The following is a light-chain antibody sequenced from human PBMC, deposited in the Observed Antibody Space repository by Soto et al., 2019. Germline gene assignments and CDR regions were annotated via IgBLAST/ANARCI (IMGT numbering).Light chain of an antibody. V-gene: IGKV3D-15*01. CDR1: QSVSSN. CDR3: QQYNNWPPLT. CDR2: GAS. Sequence: EILMTQSPATLSVSPGERATLSCRASQSVSSNLAWYQQKVGQAPRLLIYGASIRATGIPARFSGSESGTEFTLSISSLQSEDFAVYFCQQYNNWPPLTFGGGTKVEIK. J-gene: IGKJ4*01.